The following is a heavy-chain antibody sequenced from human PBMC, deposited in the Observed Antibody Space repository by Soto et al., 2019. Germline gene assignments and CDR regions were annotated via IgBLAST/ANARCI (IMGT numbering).Heavy chain of an antibody. CDR1: GYTFARYG. J-gene: IGHJ6*02. CDR3: AGSGSMLYYYYGMDV. Sequence: QVQLVQSGAEVKKPGASVRVSCKASGYTFARYGIDWVRQAPGQGLEWMGWISGHNGDTKYVQKFQGRVSMTTDTSTSTASMELRSLKSDDTALYYCAGSGSMLYYYYGMDVWGQGTTVTVSS. CDR2: ISGHNGDT. V-gene: IGHV1-18*01. D-gene: IGHD3-10*01.